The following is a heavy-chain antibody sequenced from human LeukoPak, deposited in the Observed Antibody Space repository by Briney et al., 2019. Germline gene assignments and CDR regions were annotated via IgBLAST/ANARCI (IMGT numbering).Heavy chain of an antibody. V-gene: IGHV3-7*01. CDR3: VRQATPHGHFDY. D-gene: IGHD2-15*01. J-gene: IGHJ4*02. Sequence: GGSLRLSCAASGFTFSNSWMSWVSQAPGKGLEWVAYIKKTGSETYYVDSVKGRFTITRDNARNSLFLQMNSLRAEDTAVYYCVRQATPHGHFDYWGQGILVTVSS. CDR1: GFTFSNSW. CDR2: IKKTGSET.